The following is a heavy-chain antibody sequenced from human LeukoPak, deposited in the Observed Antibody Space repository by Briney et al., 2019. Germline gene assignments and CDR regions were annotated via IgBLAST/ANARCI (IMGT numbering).Heavy chain of an antibody. CDR1: GFAFSGFA. J-gene: IGHJ4*02. CDR2: ISGSGGNT. Sequence: GGSLRLSCSASGFAFSGFAMGWVRQAPGKGLEWVSSISGSGGNTYYADSVKGRFTISRENARNSLYLQMNSLRAEDTAVYYCARDTTGDAGGVFDSWGQGTLVTVSS. D-gene: IGHD1-1*01. V-gene: IGHV3-23*01. CDR3: ARDTTGDAGGVFDS.